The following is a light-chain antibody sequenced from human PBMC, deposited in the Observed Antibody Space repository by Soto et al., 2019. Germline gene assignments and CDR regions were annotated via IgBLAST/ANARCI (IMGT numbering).Light chain of an antibody. J-gene: IGLJ1*01. CDR3: GSWDSSLSAYV. V-gene: IGLV1-51*01. Sequence: QSVLTQPPSVSAAPGQKVTISCSGISPNIRGNSVSWYQQLPGTAPKLLIYDDDKRPSGIPDRFSGSKSGTSATLGITGFQTGDEADYYCGSWDSSLSAYVFATGTKVTVL. CDR2: DDD. CDR1: SPNIRGNS.